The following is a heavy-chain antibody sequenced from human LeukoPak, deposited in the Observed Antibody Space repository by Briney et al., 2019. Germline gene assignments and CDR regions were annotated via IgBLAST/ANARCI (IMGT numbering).Heavy chain of an antibody. CDR3: AKPSGSHPNYYFNY. V-gene: IGHV3-23*01. D-gene: IGHD1-26*01. CDR1: GFAFSSYA. CDR2: SSDSGFST. J-gene: IGHJ4*02. Sequence: GGSLRLSCAASGFAFSSYAMSWVRQAPGKGLEWVSASSDSGFSTYYADSVRGRFTISRDNSKNTLHLQMHSLRAEDTALYYCAKPSGSHPNYYFNYWGQGTLVTVSS.